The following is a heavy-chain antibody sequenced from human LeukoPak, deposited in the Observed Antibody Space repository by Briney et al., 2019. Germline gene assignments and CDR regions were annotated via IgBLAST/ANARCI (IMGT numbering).Heavy chain of an antibody. D-gene: IGHD3-10*01. V-gene: IGHV3-7*01. CDR1: GFTFSSYW. Sequence: PGGSLRLSCAASGFTFSSYWMSWVRQAPGKGLEWVANIKQDGSEKYYVDSVKGRFTISRDNAKNSLYLQMNSLRAEDTAVYYCAADSEFDITASFDFWGQGTLVTVSS. J-gene: IGHJ4*02. CDR2: IKQDGSEK. CDR3: AADSEFDITASFDF.